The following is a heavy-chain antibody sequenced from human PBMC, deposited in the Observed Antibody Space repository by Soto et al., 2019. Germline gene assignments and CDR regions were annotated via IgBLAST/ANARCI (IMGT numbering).Heavy chain of an antibody. J-gene: IGHJ5*01. CDR2: INHSGST. Sequence: QVQLQQWGAGLMKASESLSLTCAVYGGSFSDHYWSWIRQTPGKGLEWIGEINHSGSTNYNPSFKSRVTISVDTSKNQCSLYLSSVTAAVTAVIYCARGVGGYSYGGLDSWGQGTLVTL. CDR1: GGSFSDHY. D-gene: IGHD5-18*01. V-gene: IGHV4-34*01. CDR3: ARGVGGYSYGGLDS.